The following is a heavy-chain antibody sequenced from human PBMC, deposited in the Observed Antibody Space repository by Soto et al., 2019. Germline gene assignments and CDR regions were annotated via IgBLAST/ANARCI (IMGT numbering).Heavy chain of an antibody. D-gene: IGHD4-17*01. CDR1: GGSISSYY. J-gene: IGHJ6*03. Sequence: QVQLQESGPGLVKPSETLSLTCTVYGGSISSYYWSWIRQPPGKGLEWIGYIYYSGSTNYNPSLTRRVTISVDTSKNQFCLKRSSVTAADTAVHYCARVEYGYCYYYYYMDVWCKGTKVTVSS. CDR3: ARVEYGYCYYYYYMDV. V-gene: IGHV4-59*01. CDR2: IYYSGST.